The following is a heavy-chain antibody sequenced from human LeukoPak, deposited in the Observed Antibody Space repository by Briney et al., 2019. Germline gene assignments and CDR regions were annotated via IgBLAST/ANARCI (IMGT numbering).Heavy chain of an antibody. D-gene: IGHD3-22*01. V-gene: IGHV3-9*03. J-gene: IGHJ3*02. CDR3: AKDTRRYYYDSSGCAFDI. CDR2: ISWNSGSI. Sequence: GGSLRLSCAASGFTFDDYAMHWVRQAPGKGLEWVSGISWNSGSIGYADSVKGRFTISRDSAKNSLYLQMNSLRAEDMALYYCAKDTRRYYYDSSGCAFDIWGQGTMVTVSS. CDR1: GFTFDDYA.